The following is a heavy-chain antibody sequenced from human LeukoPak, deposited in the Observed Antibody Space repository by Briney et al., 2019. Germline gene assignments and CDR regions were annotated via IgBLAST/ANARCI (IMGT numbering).Heavy chain of an antibody. D-gene: IGHD6-13*01. CDR3: AKDSSVGTISSDY. CDR2: ISGSGDNT. V-gene: IGHV3-23*01. Sequence: PGGSLRLSCAVSGFTFSAYAMTWVRQAPGKGLEWVSAISGSGDNTYYADSVKGRFTISRDNSKNTLYLQMNSLRAEDTAVYYCAKDSSVGTISSDYWGQGTLVTVSS. J-gene: IGHJ4*02. CDR1: GFTFSAYA.